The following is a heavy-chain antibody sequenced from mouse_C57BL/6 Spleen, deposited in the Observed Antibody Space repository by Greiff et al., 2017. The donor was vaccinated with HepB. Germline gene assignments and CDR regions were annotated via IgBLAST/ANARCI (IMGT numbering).Heavy chain of an antibody. D-gene: IGHD1-1*01. CDR1: GYTFTDYY. Sequence: VQLQQSGAELVKPGASVKISCKASGYTFTDYYINWVKQRPGQGLEWIGKIGPGSGSTYYNEKFKGKATLTADKSSSTAYMQLSSLTSEDSAVYICARWGDHGSSSFDYWGQGTTLTVSS. J-gene: IGHJ2*01. CDR2: IGPGSGST. V-gene: IGHV1-77*01. CDR3: ARWGDHGSSSFDY.